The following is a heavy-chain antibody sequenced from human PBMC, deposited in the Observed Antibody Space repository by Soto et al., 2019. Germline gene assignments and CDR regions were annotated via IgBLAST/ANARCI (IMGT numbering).Heavy chain of an antibody. CDR1: GFTFSSYG. D-gene: IGHD3-10*01. Sequence: GGSLRLSCAASGFTFSSYGMHWVRQAPGKGLEWVAVISYDGSNKYYADSVKGRFTISRDNSKNTLYLQMNSLRAEDTAVYYCAKGFQYYYGSGSYYHDNWFDPWGQGTLVTVSS. CDR3: AKGFQYYYGSGSYYHDNWFDP. J-gene: IGHJ5*02. V-gene: IGHV3-30*18. CDR2: ISYDGSNK.